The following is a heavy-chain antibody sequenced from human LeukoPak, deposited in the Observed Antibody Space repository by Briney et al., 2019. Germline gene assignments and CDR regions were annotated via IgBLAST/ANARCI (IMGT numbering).Heavy chain of an antibody. CDR2: ISGSGGST. CDR3: AKEIVGAMDYFDY. D-gene: IGHD1-26*01. V-gene: IGHV3-23*01. CDR1: GFTFSRYA. Sequence: GGSLRLSCAASGFTFSRYAMSWVRQAPGKGLEWVSAISGSGGSTYYADSVKGRFTISRDNSKNTLYLQMNSLRAEDTAVYYYAKEIVGAMDYFDYWGQGTLVTVSS. J-gene: IGHJ4*02.